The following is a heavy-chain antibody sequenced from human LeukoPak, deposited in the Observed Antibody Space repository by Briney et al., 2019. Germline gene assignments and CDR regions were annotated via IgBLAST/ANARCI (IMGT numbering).Heavy chain of an antibody. Sequence: GGSLRLSCAASGFTFSDYYMSWIRQAPGKGLEWVSYISSSGSTTYYADSVKGRFTISRDNSKNTLDLQMNGLRAEDTAVYFCAKRRGAVAGLNFDFWGQGTLVTVSS. CDR3: AKRRGAVAGLNFDF. CDR2: ISSSGSTT. CDR1: GFTFSDYY. D-gene: IGHD6-19*01. V-gene: IGHV3-11*01. J-gene: IGHJ4*02.